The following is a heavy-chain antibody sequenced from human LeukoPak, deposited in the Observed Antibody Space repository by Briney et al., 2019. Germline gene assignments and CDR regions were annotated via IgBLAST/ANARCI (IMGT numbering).Heavy chain of an antibody. CDR1: GFTFSSYS. CDR2: ISSSSSTI. Sequence: GGSLRLSCAASGFTFSSYSMNWVRQAPGKGLEWVSYISSSSSTIYYADSVKGRFTISRDNAKKTLYLDMNSLRVDDTAIYYCATSRVFDYWGQGILVTVSS. CDR3: ATSRVFDY. J-gene: IGHJ4*02. V-gene: IGHV3-48*04.